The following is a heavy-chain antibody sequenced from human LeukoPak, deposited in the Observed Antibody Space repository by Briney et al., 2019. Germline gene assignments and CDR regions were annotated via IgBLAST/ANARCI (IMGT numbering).Heavy chain of an antibody. D-gene: IGHD4-17*01. Sequence: GGSLRLSCAASGFTLSNAWMSWVRQAPGKGLEWVGRIKSKTDGGTTDYAAPVKGRFTISRDNSKNTLYLQMNSLRAEDTAVYYCAKVKPRRTVTRPLDAFDIWGQGTMVTVSS. V-gene: IGHV3-15*01. CDR3: AKVKPRRTVTRPLDAFDI. J-gene: IGHJ3*02. CDR2: IKSKTDGGTT. CDR1: GFTLSNAW.